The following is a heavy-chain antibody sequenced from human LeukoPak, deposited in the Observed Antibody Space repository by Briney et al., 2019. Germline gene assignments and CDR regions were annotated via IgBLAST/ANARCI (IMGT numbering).Heavy chain of an antibody. CDR3: ARDRRL. CDR2: ISSGSNYI. Sequence: GGSLRLSCAASGFTFSNYNMNWVRQAPGKGLEWVSSISSGSNYIYYADSVKGRFTISRDNAKNSLYLQMNSLRADDAAVYYCARDRRLWGQGTLVTVSS. CDR1: GFTFSNYN. J-gene: IGHJ4*02. V-gene: IGHV3-21*01.